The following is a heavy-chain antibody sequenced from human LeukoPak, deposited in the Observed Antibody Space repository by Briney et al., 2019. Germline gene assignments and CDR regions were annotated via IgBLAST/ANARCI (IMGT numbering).Heavy chain of an antibody. CDR2: INPNSGGT. J-gene: IGHJ4*02. V-gene: IGHV1-2*02. Sequence: ASVKVSCKASGYTFTAYYMHWVRQAPGQGLEWMGWINPNSGGTNYAQKFQGRVTKTRDTSISTAYMELSSLTSDDTAVYYCAREGLGGLLSNYWGQGTLVTVSS. D-gene: IGHD2-15*01. CDR1: GYTFTAYY. CDR3: AREGLGGLLSNY.